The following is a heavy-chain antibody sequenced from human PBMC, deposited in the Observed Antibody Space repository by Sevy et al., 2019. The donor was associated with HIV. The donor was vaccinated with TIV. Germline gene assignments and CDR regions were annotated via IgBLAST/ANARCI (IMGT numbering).Heavy chain of an antibody. Sequence: SETLSLTCAVYSGSFSAYYWSWIRQPPGKGLEWIGEINHSGSTNYNPSLKSRVTISLHTSKNQFSLKLTSVTAADTAVYCCARGVTVTTVPYYFDYWGQGTLVTVSS. CDR1: SGSFSAYY. CDR3: ARGVTVTTVPYYFDY. D-gene: IGHD4-4*01. V-gene: IGHV4-34*01. J-gene: IGHJ4*02. CDR2: INHSGST.